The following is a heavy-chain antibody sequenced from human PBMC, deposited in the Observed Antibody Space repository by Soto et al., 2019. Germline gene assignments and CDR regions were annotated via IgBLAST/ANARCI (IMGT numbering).Heavy chain of an antibody. D-gene: IGHD3-22*01. V-gene: IGHV3-11*01. CDR3: ATETYYYDSSGYPSRYYGMDV. CDR1: GFTFCDYY. Sequence: PGGSLRLSCAASGFTFCDYYMSWIRQAPGKGLEWVSYISSSGSTIYYADSVKGRFTISRDNAKNSLYLQMNSLRAEDTAVYYCATETYYYDSSGYPSRYYGMDVWGQGTTVTVSS. CDR2: ISSSGSTI. J-gene: IGHJ6*02.